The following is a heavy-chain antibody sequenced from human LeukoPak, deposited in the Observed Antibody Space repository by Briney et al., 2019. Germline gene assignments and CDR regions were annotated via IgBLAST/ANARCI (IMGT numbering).Heavy chain of an antibody. D-gene: IGHD3-22*01. CDR1: GYSFTSYW. J-gene: IGHJ3*02. V-gene: IGHV5-51*01. Sequence: GESLKISCKGSGYSFTSYWIGWVRQMPGKGLEWMGIIYPGDSDTRYSPSFQGQVTISADKSISTAYLQWSSLKASDTAMYYCARLIVLVISNQVDAFDIWGQGTMVTVSS. CDR2: IYPGDSDT. CDR3: ARLIVLVISNQVDAFDI.